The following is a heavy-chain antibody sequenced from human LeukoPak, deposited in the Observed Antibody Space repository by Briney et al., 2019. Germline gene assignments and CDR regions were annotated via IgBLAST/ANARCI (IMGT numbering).Heavy chain of an antibody. J-gene: IGHJ4*02. CDR3: ARHDRVAATFDY. D-gene: IGHD2-15*01. V-gene: IGHV4-34*01. CDR2: IYYSGST. CDR1: GGSFSGYY. Sequence: PSETLSLTCAVYGGSFSGYYWSWMRQPPGKGLEWIGSIYYSGSTYYNPSLKSRVTISVDTSKNQFSLKLSSVTAADTAVYYCARHDRVAATFDYWGQGTLVTVSS.